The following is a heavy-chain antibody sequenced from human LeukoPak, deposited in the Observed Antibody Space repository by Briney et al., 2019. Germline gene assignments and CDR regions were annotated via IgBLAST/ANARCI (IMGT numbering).Heavy chain of an antibody. CDR3: AKEGLGSSWYPNYFDY. J-gene: IGHJ4*02. CDR1: GFTLSAYA. CDR2: ISYDGSNK. Sequence: GRSLRLSCAASGFTLSAYAMPWVRQAPGKGLEWVALISYDGSNKYYADFVKGRFTISRDSSKNTLYLQVNSLRAEDTAVYYCAKEGLGSSWYPNYFDYWGQGTLVTVSS. V-gene: IGHV3-30*18. D-gene: IGHD6-13*01.